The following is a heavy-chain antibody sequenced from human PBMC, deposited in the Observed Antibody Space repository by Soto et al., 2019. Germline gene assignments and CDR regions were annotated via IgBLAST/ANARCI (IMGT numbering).Heavy chain of an antibody. CDR2: INEDGSEK. CDR3: AKWSTYCSAGSCYSNDAFDI. D-gene: IGHD2-15*01. V-gene: IGHV3-7*03. Sequence: GGSLRLSCAASGFSFSLFWMSWVRQTPGKGLEWVANINEDGSEKFFADSVKGRFTISRDNAKNSLSLQMNSLRAEDTAVYYCAKWSTYCSAGSCYSNDAFDIWGQGTMVTVSS. J-gene: IGHJ3*02. CDR1: GFSFSLFW.